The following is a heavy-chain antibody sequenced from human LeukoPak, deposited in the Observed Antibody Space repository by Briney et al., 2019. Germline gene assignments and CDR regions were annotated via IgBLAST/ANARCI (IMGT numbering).Heavy chain of an antibody. D-gene: IGHD6-19*01. CDR2: IKQDGSEK. J-gene: IGHJ4*02. CDR1: GFTFSSYW. V-gene: IGHV3-7*03. CDR3: ARWGQRGSGWAKLFDY. Sequence: GGSLRLSCAASGFTFSSYWMSWVRQAPGKGLEWVANIKQDGSEKYYVDSVKGRFTISRDNAKSSLYLQMNSLRAEDTAVYYCARWGQRGSGWAKLFDYWGQGTLVTVSS.